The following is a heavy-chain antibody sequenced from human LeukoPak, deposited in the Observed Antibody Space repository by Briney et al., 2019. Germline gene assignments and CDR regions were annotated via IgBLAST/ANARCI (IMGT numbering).Heavy chain of an antibody. CDR3: ARGTAYYYDSSGYYYFDY. Sequence: SVKVSCKASGGTFISYAISWVRQAPGQGLEWMGGIIPIFGTANYAQKFQGRVTITTDESTSTAYMELSSLRSEDTAVYYCARGTAYYYDSSGYYYFDYWGQGTLVTVSS. CDR1: GGTFISYA. CDR2: IIPIFGTA. D-gene: IGHD3-22*01. V-gene: IGHV1-69*05. J-gene: IGHJ4*02.